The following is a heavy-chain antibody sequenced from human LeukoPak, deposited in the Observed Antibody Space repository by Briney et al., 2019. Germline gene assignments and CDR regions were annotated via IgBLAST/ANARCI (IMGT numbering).Heavy chain of an antibody. CDR1: GYTFTGYY. CDR3: ARVRIGQQLDKYYYYAMDV. V-gene: IGHV1-2*02. J-gene: IGHJ6*02. CDR2: INPNSGDT. Sequence: ASVKVSCKASGYTFTGYYIHWVRQAPGQGLEWMGWINPNSGDTNYAQKFQGRVTMTTDTSISTAYMEVSRLRSDDTAVYYCARVRIGQQLDKYYYYAMDVWGQGTTVTVSS. D-gene: IGHD6-13*01.